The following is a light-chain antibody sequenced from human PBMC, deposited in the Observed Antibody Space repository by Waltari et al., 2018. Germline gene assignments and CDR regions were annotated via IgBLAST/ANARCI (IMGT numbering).Light chain of an antibody. CDR1: TRDVGKYNL. CDR3: CSYAGSAISV. Sequence: QSALTQTATVSGSPGQSITISCTGTTRDVGKYNLVSWYQQHPGKPPTLINDHVNKPPSGVSNRFSGSQSGNTASLTISGLQAADEAYYYCCSYAGSAISVFGGGTKVTVL. J-gene: IGLJ3*02. V-gene: IGLV2-23*02. CDR2: HVN.